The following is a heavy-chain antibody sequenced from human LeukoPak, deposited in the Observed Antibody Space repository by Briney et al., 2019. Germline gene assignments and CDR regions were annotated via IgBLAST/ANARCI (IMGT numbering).Heavy chain of an antibody. CDR2: LWFDGSNK. D-gene: IGHD3-22*01. V-gene: IGHV3-33*01. J-gene: IGHJ3*02. CDR1: GFTFSTFG. Sequence: GGSLRLPCARSGFTFSTFGMHWVGQAPGKGLEWVAFLWFDGSNKQYADYVKGRFTITRDNSKNTLYLQMNSLRAEDTAVYYCARAPGYYDSSGYYFHLDIWGQGTMVTVSS. CDR3: ARAPGYYDSSGYYFHLDI.